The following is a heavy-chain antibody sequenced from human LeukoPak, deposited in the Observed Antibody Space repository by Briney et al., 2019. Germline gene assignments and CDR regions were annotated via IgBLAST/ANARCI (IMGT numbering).Heavy chain of an antibody. D-gene: IGHD3-22*01. CDR3: ARDRNYYDSSGYHRVDY. Sequence: GGSLRLSCAASGFTFSDYYMSWIRQAPGKGLEWVSYSSSSGTTIYHADSVKGRFTISRDNAKNSLYLQMNSLRAEDTAVYYCARDRNYYDSSGYHRVDYWGQGTLVTVSS. CDR2: SSSSGTTI. CDR1: GFTFSDYY. V-gene: IGHV3-11*04. J-gene: IGHJ4*02.